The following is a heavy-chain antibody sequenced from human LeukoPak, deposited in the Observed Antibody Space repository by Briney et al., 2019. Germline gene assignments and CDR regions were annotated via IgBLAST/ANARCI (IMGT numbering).Heavy chain of an antibody. V-gene: IGHV1-18*01. J-gene: IGHJ4*02. CDR3: ARGTRDGYNLFDY. CDR2: ISTYDGNA. Sequence: ASVKVSCKASGYSFTSYGITWVRQAPGQGLEWMGWISTYDGNANYAQKLQGRVTMTTDTSTSTAYMELSSLRSEDTAVYYCARGTRDGYNLFDYWGQGTLVTVSS. D-gene: IGHD5-24*01. CDR1: GYSFTSYG.